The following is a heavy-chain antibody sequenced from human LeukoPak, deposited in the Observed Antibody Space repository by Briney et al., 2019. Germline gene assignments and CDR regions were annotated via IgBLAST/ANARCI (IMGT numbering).Heavy chain of an antibody. CDR2: INHSGST. CDR3: ARETTIRRDAFDI. Sequence: PSETLSLTCAVYGGSFSGYYWSWIRQPPGKGLEWIGEINHSGSTNYSPSLKSRVTISVDTSKNQFSLKLSSVTAADTAVYYCARETTIRRDAFDIWGQGTMVTVSS. CDR1: GGSFSGYY. D-gene: IGHD1-1*01. J-gene: IGHJ3*02. V-gene: IGHV4-34*01.